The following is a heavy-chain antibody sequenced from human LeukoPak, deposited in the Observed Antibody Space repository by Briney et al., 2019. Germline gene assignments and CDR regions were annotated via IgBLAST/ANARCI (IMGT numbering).Heavy chain of an antibody. D-gene: IGHD5-24*01. CDR3: VRGPRQGWRLDY. CDR1: GFTFNNYE. CDR2: ISSRSDIV. V-gene: IGHV3-48*03. J-gene: IGHJ4*02. Sequence: SGGSLRLSCGVSGFTFNNYEMNWVRQAPGKGLEWISYISSRSDIVLYADSVKGRFTISRDNAKSSVFLQMNSLRAEDTAFYYCVRGPRQGWRLDYWGQGALVTVSS.